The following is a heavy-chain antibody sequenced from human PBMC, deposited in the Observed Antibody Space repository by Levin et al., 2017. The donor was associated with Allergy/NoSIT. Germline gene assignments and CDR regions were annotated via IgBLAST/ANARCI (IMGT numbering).Heavy chain of an antibody. D-gene: IGHD1-26*01. CDR2: ISYDGSNK. CDR1: GFTFSSYG. Sequence: LSLTCAASGFTFSSYGMHWVRQAPGKGLEWVAVISYDGSNKYYADSVKGRFTISRDNSKNTLYLQMNSLRAEDTAVYYCAKFDSGSYHVGYWGQGTLVTVSS. J-gene: IGHJ4*02. V-gene: IGHV3-30*18. CDR3: AKFDSGSYHVGY.